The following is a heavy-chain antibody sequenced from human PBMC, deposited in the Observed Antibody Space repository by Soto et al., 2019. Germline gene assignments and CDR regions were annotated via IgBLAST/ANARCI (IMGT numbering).Heavy chain of an antibody. D-gene: IGHD5-12*01. CDR1: GYSFTSYW. CDR3: VRLGDDVEMATIIDY. J-gene: IGHJ4*02. V-gene: IGHV5-51*01. Sequence: GESLTISCKGSGYSFTSYWIGWVRQMPGKGLEWMGIIYPGDSDTRYSPSFQGQVTISADKSISTAYLQWSSLKGSDTAMYYFVRLGDDVEMATIIDYWGQRSLVTVSS. CDR2: IYPGDSDT.